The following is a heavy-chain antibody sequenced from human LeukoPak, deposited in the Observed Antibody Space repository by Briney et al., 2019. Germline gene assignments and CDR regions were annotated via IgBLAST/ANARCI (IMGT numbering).Heavy chain of an antibody. CDR2: IYYSGGT. CDR3: AREGRCTNGVCYKAYDY. CDR1: GDSISSYY. V-gene: IGHV4-59*01. D-gene: IGHD2-8*01. J-gene: IGHJ4*02. Sequence: SETLSLTCTVSGDSISSYYWSWVRQPPGKGLEWIGYIYYSGGTNYNPSLKSRVTISVDTSKNQFSLKLSSVTAADTAVYYCAREGRCTNGVCYKAYDYWGQGTLVTVSS.